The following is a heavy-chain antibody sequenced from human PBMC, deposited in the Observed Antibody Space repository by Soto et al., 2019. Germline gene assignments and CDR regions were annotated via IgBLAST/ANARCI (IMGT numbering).Heavy chain of an antibody. J-gene: IGHJ4*02. CDR1: GGSFSGNY. Sequence: QVQLQQWGAGLLKPSETLSLTCTVYGGSFSGNYWSWIRQPPGMGLVWIGEISHSGSGTNYNPSLKRRVTISVDTSKNQFSLKLSSVTAADTAMYYCARGHLPGGNTFYYDYWGLGTLVTVSS. V-gene: IGHV4-34*01. D-gene: IGHD2-15*01. CDR3: ARGHLPGGNTFYYDY. CDR2: ISHSGSGT.